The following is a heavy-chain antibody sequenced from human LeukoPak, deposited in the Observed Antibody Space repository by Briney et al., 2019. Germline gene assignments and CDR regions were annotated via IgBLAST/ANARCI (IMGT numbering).Heavy chain of an antibody. CDR3: AGHSWGLQFFDS. D-gene: IGHD7-27*01. V-gene: IGHV4-59*08. CDR2: IYYTGTT. Sequence: SETLSLTCTVSGGSLSNYYRSWIRQSPGKGLEWLGFIYYTGTTKYNPSLKSRVTISVDRSKNQFSLQLRSVTAADTAVYHCAGHSWGLQFFDSWGQGTLVTVSS. CDR1: GGSLSNYY. J-gene: IGHJ5*01.